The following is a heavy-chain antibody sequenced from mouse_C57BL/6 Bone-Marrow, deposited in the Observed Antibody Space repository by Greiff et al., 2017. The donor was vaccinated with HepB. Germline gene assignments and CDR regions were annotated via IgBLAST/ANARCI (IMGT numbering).Heavy chain of an antibody. V-gene: IGHV1-15*01. CDR3: TREGDGYYWYFDV. CDR1: GYTFTDYE. CDR2: IDPETGGT. D-gene: IGHD2-3*01. J-gene: IGHJ1*03. Sequence: SGAELVRPGASVTLSCKASGYTFTDYEMHWVKQTPVHGLEWIGAIDPETGGTAYNQKFKGKAILTADKSSSTAYMELRSLTSEDSAVYYCTREGDGYYWYFDVWGTGTTVTVSS.